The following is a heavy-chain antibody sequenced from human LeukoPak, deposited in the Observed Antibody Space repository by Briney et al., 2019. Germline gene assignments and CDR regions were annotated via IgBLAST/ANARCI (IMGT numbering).Heavy chain of an antibody. Sequence: KPSETLSLTCAVSGYSISSGYYWGWIRQPPGKGLEWIGSIYHSGSTYYNPSLKSRVTISVDTSKNQFPLKLSSVTAADTAVYYCARQPEPYGSGSFFDYWGQGTLVTVSS. J-gene: IGHJ4*02. D-gene: IGHD3-10*01. V-gene: IGHV4-38-2*01. CDR3: ARQPEPYGSGSFFDY. CDR2: IYHSGST. CDR1: GYSISSGYY.